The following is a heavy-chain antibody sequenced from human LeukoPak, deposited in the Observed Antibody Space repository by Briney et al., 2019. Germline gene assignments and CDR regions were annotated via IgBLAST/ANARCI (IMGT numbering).Heavy chain of an antibody. D-gene: IGHD4-23*01. CDR2: ISAYNGST. Sequence: ASVKVSCKASGYTFTSYGISWVRQAPGQGLEWMGWISAYNGSTNYAEKLQGRVTMTTDTSTSTAYMELRSLRSDDTAVYYCARDMRTTVVTPGDACYWGQGTLVTVSS. J-gene: IGHJ4*02. V-gene: IGHV1-18*01. CDR1: GYTFTSYG. CDR3: ARDMRTTVVTPGDACY.